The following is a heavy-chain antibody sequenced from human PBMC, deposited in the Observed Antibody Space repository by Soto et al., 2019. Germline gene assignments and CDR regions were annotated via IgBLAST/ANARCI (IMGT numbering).Heavy chain of an antibody. V-gene: IGHV3-48*01. CDR2: ISSSSSTI. J-gene: IGHJ4*02. D-gene: IGHD3-10*01. Sequence: EVQLVESGGGLVQPGGSLRLSCAASGFTFSSYSMNWVRQAPGKGLEWVSYISSSSSTIYYADSLKGRFTISRDNAKNSLYLQMHSLRPEDTAVYYCARDGFPMVPRHWGQGTLVTVSS. CDR3: ARDGFPMVPRH. CDR1: GFTFSSYS.